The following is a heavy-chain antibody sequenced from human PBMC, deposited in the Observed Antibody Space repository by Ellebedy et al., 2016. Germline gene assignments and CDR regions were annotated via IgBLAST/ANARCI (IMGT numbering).Heavy chain of an antibody. J-gene: IGHJ3*02. CDR2: IITIFGTA. D-gene: IGHD5-24*01. CDR1: GYTLTDLS. V-gene: IGHV1-69*05. Sequence: ASVKVSCKVSGYTLTDLSMHWVRQAPGQGFEWMGGIITIFGTANYAQKFQGRVTMTTDTSTSTAYMELRSLRSDDTAVYYCARRSEMATIWRGAFDTWGQGTMVTVSS. CDR3: ARRSEMATIWRGAFDT.